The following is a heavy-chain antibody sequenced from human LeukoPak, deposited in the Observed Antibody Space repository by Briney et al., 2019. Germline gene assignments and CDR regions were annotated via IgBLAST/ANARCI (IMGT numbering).Heavy chain of an antibody. D-gene: IGHD3-10*01. CDR1: GGSISSSSYY. Sequence: PSETLSLTCTVSGGSISSSSYYWGWIRQPPEKGLEWIGSIYYSGSTYYNPSLKSRVTISVDTSKNQFSLKLSSVTAADTAVYYCASYGSGSYYNDLDYWGQGTLVTVSS. CDR3: ASYGSGSYYNDLDY. J-gene: IGHJ4*02. CDR2: IYYSGST. V-gene: IGHV4-39*01.